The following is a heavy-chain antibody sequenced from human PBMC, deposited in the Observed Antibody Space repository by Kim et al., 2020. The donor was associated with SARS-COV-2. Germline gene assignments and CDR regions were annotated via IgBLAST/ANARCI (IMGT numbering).Heavy chain of an antibody. V-gene: IGHV1-3*01. CDR3: AREGSSWRRSTLVDY. D-gene: IGHD6-13*01. CDR2: INAGNGNT. CDR1: GYTFTSYA. J-gene: IGHJ4*02. Sequence: ASVKVSCKASGYTFTSYAMHWVRQAPGQRLEWMGWINAGNGNTKYSQKFQGRVTITRDTSASTAYMELSSLRSEDTAVYYCAREGSSWRRSTLVDYWGQGTLVTVSS.